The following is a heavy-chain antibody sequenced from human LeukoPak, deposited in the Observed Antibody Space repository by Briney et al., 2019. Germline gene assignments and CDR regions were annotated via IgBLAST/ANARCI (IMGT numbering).Heavy chain of an antibody. J-gene: IGHJ4*02. CDR1: GGSISSGGYS. D-gene: IGHD3-22*01. V-gene: IGHV4-30-4*07. Sequence: SQTLSLTCAVSGGSISSGGYSWSWIRQPPGKGLEWIGYIYYSGSTYYNPSLKSRVTISVDTSKNQFSLKLSSVTAADTAVYYCARDRYYYDSSGYLYFDYWGQGTLVTVSS. CDR3: ARDRYYYDSSGYLYFDY. CDR2: IYYSGST.